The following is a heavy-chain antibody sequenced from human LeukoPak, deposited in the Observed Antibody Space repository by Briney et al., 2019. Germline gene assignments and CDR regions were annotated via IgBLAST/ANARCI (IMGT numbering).Heavy chain of an antibody. CDR2: IYSSGST. CDR3: ARNYYFWSGYLQAFDY. CDR1: GFTVSSNY. J-gene: IGHJ4*02. D-gene: IGHD3-3*01. Sequence: GGSLRLSCAASGFTVSSNYMSWVRQAPGKGLEWVSVIYSSGSTYYADSVKGRFTISRDNSKNTLYLQMNSLRAEDTAVYYCARNYYFWSGYLQAFDYWGQGTLVTVSS. V-gene: IGHV3-66*02.